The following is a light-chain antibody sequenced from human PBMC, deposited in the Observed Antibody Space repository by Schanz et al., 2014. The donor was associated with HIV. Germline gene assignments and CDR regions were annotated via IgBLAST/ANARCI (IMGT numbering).Light chain of an antibody. CDR3: QQYGSSPPRYT. CDR2: GAS. J-gene: IGKJ2*01. Sequence: PGERATLSCRASQTISNHYLAWYQQNPGQAPRLLIYGASTRATGIPDRFSGSGSGTDFTLTINRLEPEDFAVYYCQQYGSSPPRYTFGQGTKLQIK. CDR1: QTISNHY. V-gene: IGKV3-20*01.